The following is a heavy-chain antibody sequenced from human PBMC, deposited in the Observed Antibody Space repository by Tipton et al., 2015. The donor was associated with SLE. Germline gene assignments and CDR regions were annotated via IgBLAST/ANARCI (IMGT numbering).Heavy chain of an antibody. V-gene: IGHV4-4*07. Sequence: TLSLTCTVSGGSISNYYWRWIRQPAGKGLEWIGRIYTSGSTNYNPSLKSRVTMSVDTSKHQFSLKLSSVTAADTAVYYCARDHPVAGPFDYWGQGTLVTVSS. D-gene: IGHD6-19*01. CDR2: IYTSGST. CDR1: GGSISNYY. CDR3: ARDHPVAGPFDY. J-gene: IGHJ4*02.